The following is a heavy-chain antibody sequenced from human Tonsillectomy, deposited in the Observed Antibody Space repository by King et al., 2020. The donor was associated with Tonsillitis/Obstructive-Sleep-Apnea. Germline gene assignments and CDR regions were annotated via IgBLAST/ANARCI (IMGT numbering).Heavy chain of an antibody. CDR3: AKEPLWFGEFQPMDV. Sequence: VQLVESGGDLVQPGGSLRLSCAASGFTFSSYALSWVRQAPGKGLEWVSAISATGASTFYAESVRGRFTISRDNSKNTLYLQMNSLRAEDTAVYYCAKEPLWFGEFQPMDVWGQGTTVTVSS. CDR2: ISATGAST. D-gene: IGHD3-10*01. V-gene: IGHV3-23*04. J-gene: IGHJ6*02. CDR1: GFTFSSYA.